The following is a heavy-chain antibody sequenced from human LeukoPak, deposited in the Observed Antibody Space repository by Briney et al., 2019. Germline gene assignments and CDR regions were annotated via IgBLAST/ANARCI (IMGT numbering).Heavy chain of an antibody. V-gene: IGHV4-61*01. CDR3: AREATIFAFDY. Sequence: PSETLSLTCTVSSGSISSRSYYWSWIRQPPGKGLEWIGYIYYSGSTNYNPSLKSRVTISVDTSKNQFSLKLSSVTAADTAVYYCAREATIFAFDYWGQGTLVTVSS. J-gene: IGHJ4*02. CDR2: IYYSGST. CDR1: SGSISSRSYY. D-gene: IGHD3-3*01.